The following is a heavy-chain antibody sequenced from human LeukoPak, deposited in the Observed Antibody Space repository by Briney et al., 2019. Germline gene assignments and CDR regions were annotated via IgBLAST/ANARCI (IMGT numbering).Heavy chain of an antibody. V-gene: IGHV4-59*08. CDR3: AEDFMVGTIVYYFDY. D-gene: IGHD4/OR15-4a*01. J-gene: IGHJ4*02. Sequence: SETLSLTCTVSGASISSYYWTWIRQLPGKGLEWLGYIYSSGSPNYNPSLKSRVTMSVDTSKNQFSLNLSSVTAEDTAVYYCAEDFMVGTIVYYFDYWGQGTLVTVSS. CDR2: IYSSGSP. CDR1: GASISSYY.